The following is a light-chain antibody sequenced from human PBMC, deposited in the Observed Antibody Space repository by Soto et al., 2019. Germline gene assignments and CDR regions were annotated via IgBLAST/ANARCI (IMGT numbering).Light chain of an antibody. CDR3: QQYNNWPPDP. CDR1: QSVNNN. CDR2: GAS. V-gene: IGKV3-15*01. J-gene: IGKJ2*01. Sequence: EIILTQSPASLSVSPGERATLSCRASQSVNNNLAWYQQKRGQAPRLLIYGASTRATGIPGRFRGSGSGTELTLTITRLQSEDFAVYCCQQYNNWPPDPFGQGTKREIK.